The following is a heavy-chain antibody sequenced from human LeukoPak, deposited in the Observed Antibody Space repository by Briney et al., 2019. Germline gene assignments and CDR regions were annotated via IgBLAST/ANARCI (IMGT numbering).Heavy chain of an antibody. Sequence: PGGSLRLSCAASGFTFSSYGMHWVRQAPGQGLEWMGWINPNSGGTNYAQKFQGRVTMTRDTSISTAYMELSRLRSDDTAVYYCARGGVLRYFDWLYHYFDYWGQGTLVTVSS. CDR1: GFTFSSYG. CDR3: ARGGVLRYFDWLYHYFDY. CDR2: INPNSGGT. V-gene: IGHV1-2*02. D-gene: IGHD3-9*01. J-gene: IGHJ4*02.